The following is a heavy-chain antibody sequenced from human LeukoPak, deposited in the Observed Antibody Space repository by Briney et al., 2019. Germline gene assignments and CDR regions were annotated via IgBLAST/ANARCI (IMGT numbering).Heavy chain of an antibody. J-gene: IGHJ4*02. V-gene: IGHV4-31*03. CDR2: MYYSGMT. CDR3: ARTDGYSYGSFDY. Sequence: SRTLSVTCTVSGGSISSGGEYWRWMGQDPGEGLGWIGYMYYSGMTYYNPSLKSRVTISVDTSKNQFSLKLSSVTAADTAVYYCARTDGYSYGSFDYWGQGTLVTVSS. D-gene: IGHD5-18*01. CDR1: GGSISSGGEY.